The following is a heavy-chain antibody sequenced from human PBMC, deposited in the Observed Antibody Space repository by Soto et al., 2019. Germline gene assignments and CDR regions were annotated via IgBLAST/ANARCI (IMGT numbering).Heavy chain of an antibody. V-gene: IGHV3-23*01. CDR3: AKDRWGFDY. CDR2: ISGAGGSTYAGGST. D-gene: IGHD3-16*01. CDR1: GLTLSTYA. J-gene: IGHJ4*02. Sequence: EVQLLESGGGLVQPGGSLRLSCAASGLTLSTYAMSWVRQAPGKGLEWVSRISGAGGSTYAGGSTYYADSVKGRFTISRDSAKNTLYLEMSNLRVEDTAIYYCAKDRWGFDYWGLGTLVTVSS.